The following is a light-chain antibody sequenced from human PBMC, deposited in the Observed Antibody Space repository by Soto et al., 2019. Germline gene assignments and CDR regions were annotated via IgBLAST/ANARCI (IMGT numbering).Light chain of an antibody. J-gene: IGLJ2*01. CDR1: NSDVGGFNY. CDR3: CSYTSRSTLV. Sequence: QSVLTQPASVSGSPGQSINISCTGTNSDVGGFNYVSWYQQHPDKAPKLIIFEVTDRPSGVSNRFSGSKSGNTASLTISGLQSEDEAEYYCCSYTSRSTLVFGGGTKVTVL. CDR2: EVT. V-gene: IGLV2-14*01.